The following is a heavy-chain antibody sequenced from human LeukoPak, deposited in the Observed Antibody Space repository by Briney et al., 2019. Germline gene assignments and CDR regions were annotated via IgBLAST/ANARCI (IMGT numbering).Heavy chain of an antibody. CDR2: IIPIFGTA. CDR1: GGTFSSYA. CDR3: ARGNNPPYNSYYFMDV. Sequence: SVKVSCKASGGTFSSYAISWVRQAPGQGLEWMGGIIPIFGTANYAQKFQGRVTITADESTSTAYMELSSLRSDDTAVYYCARGNNPPYNSYYFMDVWGKGTTVTVSS. D-gene: IGHD1/OR15-1a*01. V-gene: IGHV1-69*01. J-gene: IGHJ6*03.